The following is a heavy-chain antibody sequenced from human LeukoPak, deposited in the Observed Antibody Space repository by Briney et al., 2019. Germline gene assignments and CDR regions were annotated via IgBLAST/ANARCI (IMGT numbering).Heavy chain of an antibody. CDR3: ARGGRGSAAVVAPRSFDI. CDR2: TYTGGNS. V-gene: IGHV3-53*01. CDR1: GFTVSSTH. Sequence: GGSLRLSCEASGFTVSSTHMVWVRQAPGKGLEWVSVTYTGGNSYYAGPVQGRFIISRDISKNTLYLQMNNLRAEDSALYYCARGGRGSAAVVAPRSFDIWGQGTMVTVSS. J-gene: IGHJ3*02. D-gene: IGHD3-22*01.